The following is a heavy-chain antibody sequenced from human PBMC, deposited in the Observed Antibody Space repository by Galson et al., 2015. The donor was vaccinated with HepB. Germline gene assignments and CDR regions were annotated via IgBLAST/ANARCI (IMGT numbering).Heavy chain of an antibody. CDR2: ISYDGSNK. CDR1: GFTFSTYG. V-gene: IGHV3-30*18. J-gene: IGHJ4*02. CDR3: AQDCLAYCSSPTCEHAGYFDH. Sequence: SLRLSCAASGFTFSTYGMHWVRQAPGKGLEWVAVISYDGSNKYYGDSVRGRFTISRDNTQNALFLQMNSLRPEDTAVYYCAQDCLAYCSSPTCEHAGYFDHWGQGPRVTVSS. D-gene: IGHD2-2*01.